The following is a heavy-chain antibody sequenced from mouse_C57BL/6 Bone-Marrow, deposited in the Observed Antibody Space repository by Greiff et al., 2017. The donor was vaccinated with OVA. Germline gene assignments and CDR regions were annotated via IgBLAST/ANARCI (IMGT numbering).Heavy chain of an antibody. V-gene: IGHV1-4*01. CDR2: INPSSGYT. J-gene: IGHJ2*01. CDR3: ARRAYYSNLYYFDY. CDR1: GYTFTSYT. D-gene: IGHD2-5*01. Sequence: QVQLQQSGAELARPGASVKMSCKASGYTFTSYTMHWVKQRPGQGLEWIGYINPSSGYTKYNQKFKDKATLTADKSSSTAYMQLSSLTSEDSAVYYCARRAYYSNLYYFDYWGQGTTRTVSS.